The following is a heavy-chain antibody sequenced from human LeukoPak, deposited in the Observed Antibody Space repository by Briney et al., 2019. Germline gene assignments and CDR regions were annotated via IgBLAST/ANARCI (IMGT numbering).Heavy chain of an antibody. J-gene: IGHJ4*02. Sequence: KASETLSLTCAVSGCSMRNYYWSWIRQPPGKGLEWIGYTYDSGSSSYNPSLRSRVSISIDTSKNQFSLNLSSVTAADTAVYYCARGWASSWYYFDFWGQGTLVTVSS. CDR2: TYDSGSS. CDR1: GCSMRNYY. CDR3: ARGWASSWYYFDF. V-gene: IGHV4-59*01. D-gene: IGHD2-2*01.